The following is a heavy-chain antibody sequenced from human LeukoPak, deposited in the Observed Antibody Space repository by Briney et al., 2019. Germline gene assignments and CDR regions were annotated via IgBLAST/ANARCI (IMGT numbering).Heavy chain of an antibody. CDR1: GGSISSSSYY. V-gene: IGHV4-39*07. CDR3: ARKGDSSGYYHSPIDY. Sequence: SETLSLTCTVSGGSISSSSYYWGWIRQPPGEGLEWIGSIYHSGSTYYNPSLKSRVTISVDTSKNQFSLKLSSVTAADTAVYYCARKGDSSGYYHSPIDYWGQGTLVTVSS. D-gene: IGHD3-22*01. J-gene: IGHJ4*02. CDR2: IYHSGST.